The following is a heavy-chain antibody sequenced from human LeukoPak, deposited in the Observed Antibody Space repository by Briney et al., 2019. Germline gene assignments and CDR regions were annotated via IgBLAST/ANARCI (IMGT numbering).Heavy chain of an antibody. CDR1: GYTFTSNW. CDR2: IFPGDSDT. V-gene: IGHV5-51*01. D-gene: IGHD6-13*01. J-gene: IGHJ4*02. Sequence: PWESLKISCKGSGYTFTSNWIGWVRQMPRKGLEWIGLIFPGDSDTRYGPSFQGQVTFSADRSTSTAYLQWSSLKASDTAMYYCARYSNLISGAGWVDYWGQGTLVTVSS. CDR3: ARYSNLISGAGWVDY.